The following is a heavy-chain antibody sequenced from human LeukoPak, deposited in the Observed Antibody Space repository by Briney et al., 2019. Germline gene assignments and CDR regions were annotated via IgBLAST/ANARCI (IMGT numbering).Heavy chain of an antibody. CDR2: IQYDESKE. V-gene: IGHV3-30*02. CDR3: AKDRCSNGIGCYYYYMDV. Sequence: PGGSLRLSCAASGFTFSSYGMHWVRQAPGKGLEGVAYIQYDESKEQYTMWVKCRFSISTDSTKNISYLQMNSLRAEDTTIYYCAKDRCSNGIGCYYYYMDVWGKETTVTISS. CDR1: GFTFSSYG. D-gene: IGHD2-8*01. J-gene: IGHJ6*03.